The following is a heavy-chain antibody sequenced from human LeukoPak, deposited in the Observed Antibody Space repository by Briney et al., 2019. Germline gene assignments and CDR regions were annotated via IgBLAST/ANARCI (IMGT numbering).Heavy chain of an antibody. CDR1: GYSFTSYW. V-gene: IGHV5-51*01. CDR3: ARQKEGYCSSTSCQHNWFDP. Sequence: GEFLKISCKGSGYSFTSYWIGWVRQMPGKGLEWMGIIYPGDSDTRYSPSFQGQVTISADKSISTAYLQWSSLKASDTAMYYCARQKEGYCSSTSCQHNWFDPWGQGTLVTVSS. D-gene: IGHD2-2*01. J-gene: IGHJ5*02. CDR2: IYPGDSDT.